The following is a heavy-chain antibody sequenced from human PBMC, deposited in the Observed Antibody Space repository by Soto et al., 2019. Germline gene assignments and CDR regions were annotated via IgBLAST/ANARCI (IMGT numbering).Heavy chain of an antibody. J-gene: IGHJ6*02. CDR1: GFTFSSYA. V-gene: IGHV3-23*01. CDR2: ISGSGGST. Sequence: EVQLLESGGGLVQPGGSLRLSCAASGFTFSSYAMSWVRQAPGKGLEWVSAISGSGGSTYYADSVKGRFTISRDNSKNTLYLQMTSLRAEDTAVYYCAKVAVPGDYYYYYGMDVWGQGTTVTVSS. CDR3: AKVAVPGDYYYYYGMDV.